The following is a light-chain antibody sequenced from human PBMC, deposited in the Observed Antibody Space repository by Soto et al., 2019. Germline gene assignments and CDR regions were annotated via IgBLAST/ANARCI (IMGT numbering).Light chain of an antibody. V-gene: IGLV2-14*01. CDR1: SSDVGGYNL. Sequence: QSALTQPPSVSGSPGQSITIPCPGTSSDVGGYNLVSWYQQYPDKAPKLMIFDVNTRPSGVSNRFSGSKSGNTASLTISGLQAEDEADYYCSSYKSSSTLPYVFGTGTKVTVL. CDR2: DVN. J-gene: IGLJ1*01. CDR3: SSYKSSSTLPYV.